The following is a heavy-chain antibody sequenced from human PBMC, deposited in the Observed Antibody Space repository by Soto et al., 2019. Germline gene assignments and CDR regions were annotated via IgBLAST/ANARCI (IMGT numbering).Heavy chain of an antibody. CDR2: ISYDGNVA. Sequence: QVQLVESGGGVVQPGRSLRLSCAASGFTFSNYGMHWVRQAPGKGLEWVIVISYDGNVAYYADSVKGRFTISRDNSKNTLYLQMNSLRTVDTAMYYCAKEGPITNWYLDYWGQGTVVTVSS. J-gene: IGHJ4*02. D-gene: IGHD1-1*01. V-gene: IGHV3-30*18. CDR1: GFTFSNYG. CDR3: AKEGPITNWYLDY.